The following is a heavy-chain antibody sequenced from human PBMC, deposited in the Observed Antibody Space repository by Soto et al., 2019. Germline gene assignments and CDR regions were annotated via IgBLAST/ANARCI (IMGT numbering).Heavy chain of an antibody. V-gene: IGHV4-31*11. Sequence: QVQLQESGPGLVKSSQTLSLTCAVSGGSISSGGNYWSWIRQHPGKGLEWIGYIYYSGSTYYNPSLKSRVTISVDTSKNQFSLKLNSVTAADTAVYYCARARMVRGVIYYDGMDVWGQGTTVTVSS. J-gene: IGHJ6*02. CDR2: IYYSGST. CDR1: GGSISSGGNY. CDR3: ARARMVRGVIYYDGMDV. D-gene: IGHD3-10*01.